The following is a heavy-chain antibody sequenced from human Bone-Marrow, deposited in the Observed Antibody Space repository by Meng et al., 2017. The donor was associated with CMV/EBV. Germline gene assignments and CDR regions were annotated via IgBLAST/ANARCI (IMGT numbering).Heavy chain of an antibody. Sequence: GGSLRLSCAASGFTFSSYGMHWVRQAPGKGLEWVAFIRYDGSNKYYADSVKGRFTISRDNSKNTLYLQMNSLRAEDTAVYYCAKGATLTTVTTYYYYGMDFWGQGTTVTGSS. V-gene: IGHV3-30*02. D-gene: IGHD4-11*01. J-gene: IGHJ6*01. CDR1: GFTFSSYG. CDR3: AKGATLTTVTTYYYYGMDF. CDR2: IRYDGSNK.